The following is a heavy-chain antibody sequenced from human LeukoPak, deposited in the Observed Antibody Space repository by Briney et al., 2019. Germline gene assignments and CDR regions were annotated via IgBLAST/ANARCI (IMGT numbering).Heavy chain of an antibody. CDR1: GYSFTSYW. D-gene: IGHD3-22*01. J-gene: IGHJ4*02. CDR3: VSAQSYYDSSGYWNFDY. CDR2: IYPDDSDT. V-gene: IGHV5-51*01. Sequence: GESLKISCKGSGYSFTSYWIGWVRQMPGKGLEWMGTIYPDDSDTRYSPSFQGQVTISADKSISTAYLQWSSLKASDTAMYYCVSAQSYYDSSGYWNFDYWGQGTLVTVSS.